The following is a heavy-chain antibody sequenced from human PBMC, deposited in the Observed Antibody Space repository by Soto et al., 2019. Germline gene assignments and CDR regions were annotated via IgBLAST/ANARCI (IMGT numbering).Heavy chain of an antibody. CDR3: ARRGNYEARKGYYYYGMDV. Sequence: QVQLVQSGAEVKKPGSSVKVSCKASGGTFSSYAISWVRQAPGQGLEWMGGIIPIFGTANYAQKFQGRVTITADKSTSTDYMELSSLRSEDTAVYYCARRGNYEARKGYYYYGMDVWGQGTTVTVSS. V-gene: IGHV1-69*06. J-gene: IGHJ6*02. D-gene: IGHD1-7*01. CDR1: GGTFSSYA. CDR2: IIPIFGTA.